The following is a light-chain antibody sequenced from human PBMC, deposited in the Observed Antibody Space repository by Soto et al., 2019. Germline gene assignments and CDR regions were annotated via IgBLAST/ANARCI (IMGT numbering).Light chain of an antibody. V-gene: IGLV2-14*01. CDR3: IAYTGSSTSYV. CDR2: EVS. Sequence: QSVRTQPASVSGSPGQSITISCSGTSSDVGSYDHVAWYQQFPGKTPKLTIYEVSNRPSGVSSRFSGSKSGNTASLTISGLQAEDEADYYCIAYTGSSTSYVFGTGTKVTVL. J-gene: IGLJ1*01. CDR1: SSDVGSYDH.